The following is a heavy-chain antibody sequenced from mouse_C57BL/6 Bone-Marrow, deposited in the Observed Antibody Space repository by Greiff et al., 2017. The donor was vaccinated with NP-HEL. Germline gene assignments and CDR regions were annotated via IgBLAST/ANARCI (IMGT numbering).Heavy chain of an antibody. CDR3: AQDKMVDYYAMDY. CDR2: ISSGSSTI. CDR1: GFTFSDYG. Sequence: EVHLVESGGGLVKPGGSLKLSCAASGFTFSDYGMHWVRQAPEKGLEWVAYISSGSSTIYYADTVKGRFTISRDNAKNTLFLQMTSLRSEDTAMYYCAQDKMVDYYAMDYWGQGTSVTVSS. D-gene: IGHD1-3*01. V-gene: IGHV5-17*01. J-gene: IGHJ4*01.